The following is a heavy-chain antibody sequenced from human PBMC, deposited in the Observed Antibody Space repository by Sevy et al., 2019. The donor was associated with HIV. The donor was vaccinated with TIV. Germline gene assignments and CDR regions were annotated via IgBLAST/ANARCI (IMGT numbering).Heavy chain of an antibody. CDR2: IKQDAGQK. D-gene: IGHD1-7*01. CDR1: GFTFSKYW. J-gene: IGHJ4*02. CDR3: ARDDGNYYFHY. V-gene: IGHV3-7*01. Sequence: GGSLILSCAASGFTFSKYWMDWVRQAPGKGLEWVANIKQDAGQKYYVDSVKGRFTISRDNAKNSLYLQMNSLRAEDTAVYFCARDDGNYYFHYWGQGTLVTVSS.